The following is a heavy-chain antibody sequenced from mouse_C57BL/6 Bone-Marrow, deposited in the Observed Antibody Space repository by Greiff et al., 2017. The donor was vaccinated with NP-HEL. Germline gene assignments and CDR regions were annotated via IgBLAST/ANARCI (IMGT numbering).Heavy chain of an antibody. CDR3: ARYWERYYFDY. V-gene: IGHV1-19*01. CDR1: GYTFTDYY. D-gene: IGHD4-1*01. CDR2: INPYNGGT. Sequence: DVQLQESGPVLVKPGASVKMSCKASGYTFTDYYMNWVKQSHGKSLEWIGVINPYNGGTSYNQKFKGKATLTVDKSSSTAYMELNSLTSEDSAVYYCARYWERYYFDYWGQGTTLTVSS. J-gene: IGHJ2*01.